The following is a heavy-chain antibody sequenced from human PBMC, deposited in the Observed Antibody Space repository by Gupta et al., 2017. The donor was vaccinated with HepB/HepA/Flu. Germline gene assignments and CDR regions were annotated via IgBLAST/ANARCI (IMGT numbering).Heavy chain of an antibody. V-gene: IGHV3-30*18. D-gene: IGHD4-17*01. J-gene: IGHJ4*02. Sequence: QVQLVESGGVVVQPGRSLRLSCAASGFALSTHVMHWVRQGPDKGLEWMASITYERRDIYYGESVKGRFTISRDNYKNTLYLQMNSLRVDDTALYYCAKEPPGHDYGFDHWGQGTLVIVSS. CDR3: AKEPPGHDYGFDH. CDR1: GFALSTHV. CDR2: ITYERRDI.